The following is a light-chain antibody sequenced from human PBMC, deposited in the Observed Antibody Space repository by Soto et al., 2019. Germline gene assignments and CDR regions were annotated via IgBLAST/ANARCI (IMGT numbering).Light chain of an antibody. CDR2: VNI. V-gene: IGLV1-40*01. CDR1: SSNIGAGYD. J-gene: IGLJ2*01. CDR3: QSYDSSLRVL. Sequence: QSVLTQPPSVSGAPGPRVTISCTGDSSNIGAGYDVHWYQQLPGTAPKLLIYVNINRPSGVPDRFSASRSDSSASLAITGLQAEDEADYYCQSYDSSLRVLFGGGTKLTVL.